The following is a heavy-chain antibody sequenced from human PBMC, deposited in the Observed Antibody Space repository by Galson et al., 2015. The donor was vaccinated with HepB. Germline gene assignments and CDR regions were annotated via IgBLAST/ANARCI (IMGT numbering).Heavy chain of an antibody. CDR2: ISAYNGNT. CDR3: ARVPVLRYFDWLLSDFDY. CDR1: GGTFSSYA. V-gene: IGHV1-18*01. D-gene: IGHD3-9*01. Sequence: SVKVSCKASGGTFSSYAISWVRQAPGQGLEWMGWISAYNGNTNYAQKLQGRVTMTTDTSTSTAYMELRSLRSDDTAVYYRARVPVLRYFDWLLSDFDYWGQGTLVTVSS. J-gene: IGHJ4*02.